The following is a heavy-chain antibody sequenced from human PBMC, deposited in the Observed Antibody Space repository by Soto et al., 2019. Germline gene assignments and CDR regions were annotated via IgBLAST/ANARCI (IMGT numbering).Heavy chain of an antibody. Sequence: GSLRLSCAVSGFIVSNIYVSWVRQAPGKGLEWVSALHAGGTTYYTASVKGRFTISRDKSINSVYLQWSSLKASDTATYYCARLGFNYDFLSGYYNVHHYYGIDVWGQGTTVTVSS. CDR3: ARLGFNYDFLSGYYNVHHYYGIDV. CDR1: GFIVSNIY. CDR2: LHAGGTT. J-gene: IGHJ6*02. V-gene: IGHV3-66*01. D-gene: IGHD3-3*01.